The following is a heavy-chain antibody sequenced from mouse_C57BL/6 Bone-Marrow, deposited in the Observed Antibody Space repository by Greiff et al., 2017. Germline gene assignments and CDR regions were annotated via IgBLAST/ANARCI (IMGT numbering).Heavy chain of an antibody. CDR3: ARGSYRYFDV. CDR2: INPYNGGT. D-gene: IGHD1-1*01. CDR1: GYTFTDYY. V-gene: IGHV1-19*01. Sequence: VQLQQSGPVLVKPGASVKMSCKASGYTFTDYYMNWVKQSHGKSLEWIGVINPYNGGTSYNQKFKGKATLTVDKSSSTAYMELNSLTSEDSAVYYCARGSYRYFDVWGTGTTVTVSS. J-gene: IGHJ1*03.